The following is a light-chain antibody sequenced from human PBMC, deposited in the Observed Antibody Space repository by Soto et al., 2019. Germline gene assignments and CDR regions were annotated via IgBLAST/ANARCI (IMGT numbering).Light chain of an antibody. J-gene: IGLJ2*01. CDR2: EVS. V-gene: IGLV2-14*01. CDR1: NSDVGGYNY. Sequence: QSALTQPASVSGSPGQSITISCTGTNSDVGGYNYVSWYQQHPGKAPKLMIFEVSYRPSGVSNRFSGSKSGNTASLTISGLQAEDEADYYCSSHTSSSSTLFGAGPKLTVL. CDR3: SSHTSSSSTL.